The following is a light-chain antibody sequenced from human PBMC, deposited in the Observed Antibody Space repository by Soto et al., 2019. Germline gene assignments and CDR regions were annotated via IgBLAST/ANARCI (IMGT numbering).Light chain of an antibody. Sequence: EIVLTQSPGTLSLSTGERATLSCRASESVRSSYLAWYQQKPGQAPRLLIYGASTRATGIPDRFTGSGSGTDFTLSVSRLEPEDFAVYFCQQYGSSPATFGQGTKVDIK. J-gene: IGKJ1*01. CDR2: GAS. CDR1: ESVRSSY. CDR3: QQYGSSPAT. V-gene: IGKV3-20*01.